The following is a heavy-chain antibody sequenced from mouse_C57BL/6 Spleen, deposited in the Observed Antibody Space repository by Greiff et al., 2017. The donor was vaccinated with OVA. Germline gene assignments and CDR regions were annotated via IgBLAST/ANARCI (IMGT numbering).Heavy chain of an antibody. CDR3: ARRGYGSRNWDYAMDY. D-gene: IGHD1-1*01. Sequence: QVQLQQPGAELVMPGASVKLSCKASGYTFTSYWMHWVKQRPGQGLEWIGEIDPSDSYTNYNQKFKGKSTLTVDKSSSTAYMQLSSLTSEDSAVYYCARRGYGSRNWDYAMDYWGQGTSVTVSS. V-gene: IGHV1-69*01. CDR2: IDPSDSYT. CDR1: GYTFTSYW. J-gene: IGHJ4*01.